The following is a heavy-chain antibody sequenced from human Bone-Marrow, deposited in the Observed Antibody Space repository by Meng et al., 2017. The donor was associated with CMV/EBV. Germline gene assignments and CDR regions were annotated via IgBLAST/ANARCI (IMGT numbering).Heavy chain of an antibody. V-gene: IGHV3-23*01. CDR2: ISGSGGST. CDR3: ATRPITGTTAVDY. D-gene: IGHD1-7*01. J-gene: IGHJ4*02. Sequence: GESLKISCAASGFTFSSYAMSWVRQAPGKGLEWVSAISGSGGSTYYADSVKGRFTISRYNSKNTLYLQMNSLRAEDTAVYYCATRPITGTTAVDYWGQGPLVTVSS. CDR1: GFTFSSYA.